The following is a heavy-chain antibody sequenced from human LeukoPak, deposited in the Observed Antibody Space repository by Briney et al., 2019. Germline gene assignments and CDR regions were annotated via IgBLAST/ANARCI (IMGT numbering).Heavy chain of an antibody. CDR3: ARDGLYYYGSDELGGFYYYYMDV. V-gene: IGHV3-48*04. Sequence: GGSLRLSCAASGFTFSSYSMNWVRQAPGKGLEWVSYISSSGSTIYYADSVKGRFTISRDNANNSLYLEMNSLRAEDTAVYYCARDGLYYYGSDELGGFYYYYMDVWGKGTTVTVSS. CDR1: GFTFSSYS. J-gene: IGHJ6*03. D-gene: IGHD3-10*01. CDR2: ISSSGSTI.